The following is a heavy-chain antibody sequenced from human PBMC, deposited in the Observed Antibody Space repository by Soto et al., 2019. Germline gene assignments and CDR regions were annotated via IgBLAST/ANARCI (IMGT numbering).Heavy chain of an antibody. D-gene: IGHD7-27*01. CDR3: ARDVNWAFDH. CDR2: IISETSGH. CDR1: GFTFSDFP. J-gene: IGHJ5*02. V-gene: IGHV3-48*02. Sequence: SGGSLRLSCAASGFTFSDFPMNWFRQPPGKGLEWLSHIISETSGHTYADSVKGRFTISRDNAKNSLYLQMNSLRDEDTAVYYCARDVNWAFDHWGQGILVTVSS.